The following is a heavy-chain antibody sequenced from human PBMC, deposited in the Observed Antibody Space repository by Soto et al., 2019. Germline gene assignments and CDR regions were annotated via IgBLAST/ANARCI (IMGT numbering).Heavy chain of an antibody. CDR2: INHSGST. J-gene: IGHJ6*02. Sequence: PSETLSLTCAVYGGSFSGYYWSWIRQPPGKGLEWIGEINHSGSTNYNPSLKSRVTISVDTSKNQLSLKLSSVTAADTAVYYCARGPFIRVRGAPQSHYYYYYGMDVWGQGTTVTVSS. D-gene: IGHD3-10*01. V-gene: IGHV4-34*01. CDR3: ARGPFIRVRGAPQSHYYYYYGMDV. CDR1: GGSFSGYY.